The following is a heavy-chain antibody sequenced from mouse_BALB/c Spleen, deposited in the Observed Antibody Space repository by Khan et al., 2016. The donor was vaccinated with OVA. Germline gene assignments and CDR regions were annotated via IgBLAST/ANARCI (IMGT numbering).Heavy chain of an antibody. CDR3: TRNSYRYAFTY. CDR2: IWSDGST. J-gene: IGHJ3*01. CDR1: GFSLITYG. D-gene: IGHD2-12*01. Sequence: QVQLQQSGPGLVQPSQSLSITCTVSGFSLITYGVHWVRQSPGKGLEWLGVIWSDGSTDYNAAFISRLSITKDNSKSQVFFKMNSLQADDTAIYYCTRNSYRYAFTYWGRGTLVTVSA. V-gene: IGHV2-2*01.